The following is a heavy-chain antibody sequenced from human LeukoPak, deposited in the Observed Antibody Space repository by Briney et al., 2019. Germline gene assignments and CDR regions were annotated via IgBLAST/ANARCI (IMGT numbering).Heavy chain of an antibody. Sequence: GGSLRLSCAASGFTFSSYWMHWVRQAPGKGLEWVSHVKSDGSSTSYADSVKGRFTISRDNAKNTLYLLMNSLRAEDTAVYYCVRALDYWGQGTLVTVSS. J-gene: IGHJ4*02. V-gene: IGHV3-74*01. CDR1: GFTFSSYW. CDR3: VRALDY. CDR2: VKSDGSST.